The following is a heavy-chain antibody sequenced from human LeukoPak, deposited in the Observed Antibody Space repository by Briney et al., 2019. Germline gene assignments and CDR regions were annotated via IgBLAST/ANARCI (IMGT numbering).Heavy chain of an antibody. CDR1: GYTFTTYW. CDR3: VRHGLGSSWFGFDY. V-gene: IGHV5-51*01. CDR2: IYPGDSDP. J-gene: IGHJ4*02. D-gene: IGHD6-13*01. Sequence: HGESLKISCKDSGYTFTTYWIGWVRQMPGKGLEWMGIIYPGDSDPRYSPSFQGQVTISADKSISTAYLQWTSLKASDSAMYYCVRHGLGSSWFGFDYWGQGTLVTVSS.